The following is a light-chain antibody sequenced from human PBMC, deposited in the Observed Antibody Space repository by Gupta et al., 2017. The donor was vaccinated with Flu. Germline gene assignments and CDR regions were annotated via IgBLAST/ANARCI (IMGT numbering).Light chain of an antibody. CDR3: CSYAGSYTWV. CDR1: SSDVGGYNH. J-gene: IGLJ3*02. V-gene: IGLV2-11*01. Sequence: QSALPQPRSVSGSPGQSVTNSCPGTSSDVGGYNHVSWYQQHPGKAPKLMIYGVTERPSGVPDRFSGSKSGNTASLTISGLQAEDEADYYCCSYAGSYTWVFGGGTKLTVL. CDR2: GVT.